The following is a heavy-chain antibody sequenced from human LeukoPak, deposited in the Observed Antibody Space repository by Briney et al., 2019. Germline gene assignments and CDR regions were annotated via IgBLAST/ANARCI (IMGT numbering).Heavy chain of an antibody. Sequence: PGGSLRLSCAASGXTFSSYGMHWVRQAPGKGLEWVAVISYDGSNKYYADSVKGRFTISRDNSKNTLYLQMNSLRAEDTAVYYCAKDQGSSSGYYYYYGTDVWGQGTTVTVSS. CDR3: AKDQGSSSGYYYYYGTDV. J-gene: IGHJ6*02. CDR2: ISYDGSNK. D-gene: IGHD6-6*01. CDR1: GXTFSSYG. V-gene: IGHV3-30*18.